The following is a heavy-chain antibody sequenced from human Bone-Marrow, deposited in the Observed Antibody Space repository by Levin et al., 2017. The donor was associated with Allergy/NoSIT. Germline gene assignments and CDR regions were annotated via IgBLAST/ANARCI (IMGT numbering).Heavy chain of an antibody. Sequence: GESLKISCAASGFSFSSVWLSWVRQAPGKGLVWVSRINGDGSGTSYADSVRGRFTISRDNAKNTLYLQMDSLRAEDTAVYYCASFNRLNSFDMWGQGTMVSVSS. V-gene: IGHV3-74*01. CDR2: INGDGSGT. CDR1: GFSFSSVW. J-gene: IGHJ3*02. CDR3: ASFNRLNSFDM. D-gene: IGHD2-21*01.